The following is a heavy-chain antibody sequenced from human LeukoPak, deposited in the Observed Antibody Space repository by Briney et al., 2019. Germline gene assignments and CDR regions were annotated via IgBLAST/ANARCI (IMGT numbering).Heavy chain of an antibody. CDR1: GFTFSDHY. CDR3: ARVRMVRATRGYNFDY. Sequence: GGSLRLSCAASGFTFSDHYMDWVRQAPGKGLEWVGRFRNKHNSYSTEYAASVKGRFTISRDDSKNSLYLQMNSLKTEDTAVYYCARVRMVRATRGYNFDYWGQGTLVTVSS. J-gene: IGHJ4*02. V-gene: IGHV3-72*01. D-gene: IGHD1-26*01. CDR2: FRNKHNSYST.